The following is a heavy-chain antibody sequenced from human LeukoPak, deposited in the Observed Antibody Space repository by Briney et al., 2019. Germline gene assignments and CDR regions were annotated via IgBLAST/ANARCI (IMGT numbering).Heavy chain of an antibody. V-gene: IGHV1-2*02. CDR3: ARVVAVTGTPVYYMDV. Sequence: GASVKASCKASGYMFTGYYMHWVRQAPGQGLEWMGWINPNSGVTNYAQKFQGRVTMTRDTSISTAYMDLNRLRSDDTAVYYCARVVAVTGTPVYYMDVWGKGTTVTVSS. CDR1: GYMFTGYY. D-gene: IGHD6-19*01. J-gene: IGHJ6*03. CDR2: INPNSGVT.